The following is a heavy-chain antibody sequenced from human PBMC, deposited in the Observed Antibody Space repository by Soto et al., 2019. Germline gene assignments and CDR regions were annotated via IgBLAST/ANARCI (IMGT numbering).Heavy chain of an antibody. CDR1: GLTFDDFA. V-gene: IGHV3-9*01. CDR2: INWNSGRV. CDR3: ARQTPRSNWNPPSSDY. J-gene: IGHJ4*02. D-gene: IGHD1-20*01. Sequence: GGSLRLSCAASGLTFDDFAFHWVRQAPGKGLEWVSGINWNSGRVDYADSVKGRFTISRDNAKNSLYLQMNSLRAEDTAVYYCARQTPRSNWNPPSSDYWGQGTLVTVSS.